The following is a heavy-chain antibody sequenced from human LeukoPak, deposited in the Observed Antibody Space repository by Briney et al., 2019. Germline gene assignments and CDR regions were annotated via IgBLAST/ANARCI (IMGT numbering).Heavy chain of an antibody. J-gene: IGHJ4*02. Sequence: PGESLRLSWAVAGFTFSSNWMSCVRQAPGGVLEWVANIKQDGSEKYYMDSVKGRFTISRDNAKNSLYLQMNSLRAEDTAVYYCERDYSNGAGSYYPYWGQGTLVTVSS. V-gene: IGHV3-7*03. CDR2: IKQDGSEK. CDR1: GFTFSSNW. CDR3: ERDYSNGAGSYYPY. D-gene: IGHD3-10*01.